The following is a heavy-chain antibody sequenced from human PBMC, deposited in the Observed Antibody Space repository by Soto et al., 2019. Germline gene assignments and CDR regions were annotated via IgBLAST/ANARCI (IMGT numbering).Heavy chain of an antibody. Sequence: EVHLLESGGGLVQPGGSLRLSCEAPGFTFSTYAMSWVRKAPGKGLEWVSTISDNGDRTYYAASVKGRFTIYRDNSKNPLDLLMNSLSAEDTALYYCAKVHGSGTYYNFPDYWGQGTLVTVSS. CDR3: AKVHGSGTYYNFPDY. CDR1: GFTFSTYA. J-gene: IGHJ4*02. CDR2: ISDNGDRT. D-gene: IGHD3-10*01. V-gene: IGHV3-23*01.